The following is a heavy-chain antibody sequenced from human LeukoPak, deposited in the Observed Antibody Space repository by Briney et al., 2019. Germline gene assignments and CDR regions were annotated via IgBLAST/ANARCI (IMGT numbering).Heavy chain of an antibody. J-gene: IGHJ4*02. Sequence: GGSLRLFCAASGFTFSDSYMSWIRQTPEKGLEWISYISSTSSTIFSVDSLKGRFTISRDNSKNTVYLQMSSLRVEDTAVYYCARVDGGGLHWGQGTLVTVSS. D-gene: IGHD2-15*01. CDR2: ISSTSSTI. CDR1: GFTFSDSY. V-gene: IGHV3-11*01. CDR3: ARVDGGGLH.